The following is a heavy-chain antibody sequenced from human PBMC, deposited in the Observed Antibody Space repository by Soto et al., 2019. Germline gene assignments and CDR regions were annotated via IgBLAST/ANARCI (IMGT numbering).Heavy chain of an antibody. CDR2: IYYSGST. D-gene: IGHD1-1*01. Sequence: QVQLQESGPGLVKPSQTLSLTCTVSGGSISSGGYYWSWMRQHPGKGLEWIGYIYYSGSTYYNPSRKSRVTISVDTSKNQFSLKLSSVTAADTAVYYCASRNPEGTFGYWGQGTLVTVSS. V-gene: IGHV4-31*03. CDR3: ASRNPEGTFGY. CDR1: GGSISSGGYY. J-gene: IGHJ4*02.